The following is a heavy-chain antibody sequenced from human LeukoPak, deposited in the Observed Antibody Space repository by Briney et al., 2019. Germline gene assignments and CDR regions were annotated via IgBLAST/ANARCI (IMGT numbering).Heavy chain of an antibody. J-gene: IGHJ5*02. Sequence: GGSLRLSCAASGFTFDDYAMHWVRQAPGKGLEWVGRIKSKSDGETIEYAAPVKGRLIISRDDSRNTLYLQMNSPKTEDTAVYYCAIARSGYFSWGQGTLVTVSS. V-gene: IGHV3-15*01. CDR2: IKSKSDGETI. CDR1: GFTFDDYA. CDR3: AIARSGYFS. D-gene: IGHD3-3*01.